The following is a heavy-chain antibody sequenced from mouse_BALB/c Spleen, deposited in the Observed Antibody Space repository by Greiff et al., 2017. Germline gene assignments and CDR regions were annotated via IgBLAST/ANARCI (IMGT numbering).Heavy chain of an antibody. V-gene: IGHV2-2*02. J-gene: IGHJ2*01. Sequence: VKLQQSGPGLVQPSQSLSITCTVSGFSLTSYGVHWVRQSPGKGLEWLGVIWSGGSTDYNAAFISRLSISKDNSKSQVFFKMNSLQANDTAIFYCARNRNRYDVYYFDYWGQGTTLTVSS. D-gene: IGHD2-14*01. CDR2: IWSGGST. CDR1: GFSLTSYG. CDR3: ARNRNRYDVYYFDY.